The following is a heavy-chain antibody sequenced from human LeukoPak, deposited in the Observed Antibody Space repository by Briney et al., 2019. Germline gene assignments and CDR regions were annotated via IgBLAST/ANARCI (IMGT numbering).Heavy chain of an antibody. CDR3: AKERDYGARVFDY. Sequence: GRSLRLSCAASGFTFSSYAMHWVRQAPGKGLEWVAVISYDGSIKYYADSVKGRFTISRDNSKNTLYLQMNSLRAEDTAVYYCAKERDYGARVFDYWGQGTLVTVSS. CDR1: GFTFSSYA. V-gene: IGHV3-30-3*01. D-gene: IGHD4-17*01. J-gene: IGHJ4*02. CDR2: ISYDGSIK.